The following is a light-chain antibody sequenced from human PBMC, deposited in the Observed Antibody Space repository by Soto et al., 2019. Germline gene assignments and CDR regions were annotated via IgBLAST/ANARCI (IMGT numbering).Light chain of an antibody. J-gene: IGLJ1*01. V-gene: IGLV2-23*01. CDR1: SSDVGSYNL. CDR3: CSYAGGRTYV. CDR2: EDA. Sequence: QSVLTQPASVSGSPGQSITISCTGTSSDVGSYNLVSWYQYHPGKAPKLIIYEDAKRPSGVSNRFSGSKSGYTASLTISGLQAEDEADFCCCSYAGGRTYVFGTGTKVTVL.